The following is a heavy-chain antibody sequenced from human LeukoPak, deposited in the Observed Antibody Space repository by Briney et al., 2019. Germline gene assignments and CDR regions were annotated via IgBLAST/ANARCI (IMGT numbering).Heavy chain of an antibody. CDR3: AKGRLIMIVGGPNS. J-gene: IGHJ4*02. CDR2: ISGSGGST. V-gene: IGHV3-23*01. Sequence: PGGSLRLSCAASGFTFSSYAMSWVRQAPGKGLEWVSAISGSGGSTYYADSVKGRFTISRDNSKNTLYLQMNSLRAEDTAVYYCAKGRLIMIVGGPNSWGQETLVPVSS. D-gene: IGHD3-22*01. CDR1: GFTFSSYA.